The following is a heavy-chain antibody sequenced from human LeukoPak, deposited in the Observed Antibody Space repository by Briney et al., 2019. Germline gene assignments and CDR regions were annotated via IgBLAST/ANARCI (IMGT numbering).Heavy chain of an antibody. J-gene: IGHJ4*02. CDR1: GFTFSSHA. CDR2: LSGSGYNT. CDR3: AKDPYGTRYFDY. V-gene: IGHV3-23*01. Sequence: GGPLRLFCAASGFTFSSHALSWVRQAPKEGLEWVSSLSGSGYNTYYADSVEGRFTISRDNSKNTVYLQMNSLRAEDTAVYYCAKDPYGTRYFDYWGQGTLVTVSS. D-gene: IGHD2-2*01.